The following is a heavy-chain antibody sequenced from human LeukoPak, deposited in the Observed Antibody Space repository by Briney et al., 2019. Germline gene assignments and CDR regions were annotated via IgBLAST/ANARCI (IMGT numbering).Heavy chain of an antibody. J-gene: IGHJ4*02. CDR1: GFTVSSNY. D-gene: IGHD3-22*01. CDR2: IYSGGST. Sequence: GRSLRLSCAASGFTVSSNYMSWVRQAPGKGLEWVSVIYSGGSTYYADSVKGRFTISRDNSKNTLYLQMNSLRAEDTAVYYCARALQIDYYDSSGYNYWGQGTLVTVSS. CDR3: ARALQIDYYDSSGYNY. V-gene: IGHV3-53*01.